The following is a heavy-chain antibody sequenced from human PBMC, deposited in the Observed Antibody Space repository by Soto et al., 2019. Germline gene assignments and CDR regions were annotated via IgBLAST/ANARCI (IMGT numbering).Heavy chain of an antibody. Sequence: SETLSLTCAVSGGSISSYYWSWIRQPPGKGLEWIGYIYYSGSTNYNPSLKSRVTISVDTSKNQFPLKLSSETAADTAVYYCARDTGYSYGYYYYYGMDVWGQGTTVTVSS. CDR1: GGSISSYY. CDR2: IYYSGST. D-gene: IGHD5-18*01. V-gene: IGHV4-59*01. J-gene: IGHJ6*02. CDR3: ARDTGYSYGYYYYYGMDV.